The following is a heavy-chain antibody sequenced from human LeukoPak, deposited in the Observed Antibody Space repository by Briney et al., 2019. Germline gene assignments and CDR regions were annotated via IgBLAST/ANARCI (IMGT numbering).Heavy chain of an antibody. CDR3: AKDLQVTPDY. Sequence: SCKVSGYRLTQLSMHWVRQAPGKGLEWVAFISYDGTNKYYADSVRGRFTVSRDDSKNTLFLQMNSLRAEDTAVYYCAKDLQVTPDYWGQGTLVTVSS. V-gene: IGHV3-30*18. CDR1: GYRLTQLS. J-gene: IGHJ4*02. CDR2: ISYDGTNK. D-gene: IGHD2-21*02.